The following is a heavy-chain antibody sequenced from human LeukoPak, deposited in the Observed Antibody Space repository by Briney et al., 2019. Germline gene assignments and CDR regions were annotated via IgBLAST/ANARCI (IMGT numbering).Heavy chain of an antibody. D-gene: IGHD5-18*01. J-gene: IGHJ4*02. CDR3: ASKGAQGQLWLGPRLYYFDY. CDR2: INHSGST. Sequence: SETLSLTCAVYGGSFSGYYWSWIRQPPGKGLEWIGEINHSGSTNYNPSLKSRVTISVDTSKNQFSLKLSSVTAADTAVYYCASKGAQGQLWLGPRLYYFDYWGQGTLVTVSS. CDR1: GGSFSGYY. V-gene: IGHV4-34*01.